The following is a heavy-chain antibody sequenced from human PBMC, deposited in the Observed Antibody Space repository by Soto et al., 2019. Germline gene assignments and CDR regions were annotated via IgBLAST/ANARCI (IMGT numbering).Heavy chain of an antibody. CDR3: AKRGGWIQFTLLGMDV. CDR2: ISGSGGST. D-gene: IGHD5-18*01. CDR1: GFTFSSYA. J-gene: IGHJ6*02. V-gene: IGHV3-23*01. Sequence: EVQLLEAGGGLVQPGGSLRLSCAASGFTFSSYAMSWVRQAPGKGLEWVSAISGSGGSTYYADSVKGRFTISRDNSKNPLYLQMNSLKAEDTAVYYCAKRGGWIQFTLLGMDVWGQGTPVTVSS.